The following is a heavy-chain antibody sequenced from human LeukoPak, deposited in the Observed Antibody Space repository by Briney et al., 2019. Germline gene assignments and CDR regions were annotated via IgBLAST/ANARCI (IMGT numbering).Heavy chain of an antibody. D-gene: IGHD6-19*01. CDR2: IYYSGST. CDR1: GGSISSYY. Sequence: SETLSLTCTVSGGSISSYYWSWIRQPPGKGLEWIGYIYYSGSTNYNPSLKSRVTISVDTSKNQFSLKLSSVTAADTAVYYCARHATYSSGWGAFDIWGQGTMVTVSS. V-gene: IGHV4-59*08. J-gene: IGHJ3*02. CDR3: ARHATYSSGWGAFDI.